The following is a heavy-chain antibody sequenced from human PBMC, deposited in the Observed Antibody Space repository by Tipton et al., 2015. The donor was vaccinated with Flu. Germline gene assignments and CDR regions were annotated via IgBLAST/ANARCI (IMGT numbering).Heavy chain of an antibody. J-gene: IGHJ5*02. V-gene: IGHV4-38-2*01. Sequence: TLSLTCAVSGYSVSSGYYWAWIRQPPGKGLEWIGNVFYTGTTDYNPSLKSRVTISVDTSKNQFSLRLSSLTAADTAVYYCARSPGLRYFDWPPGYWFDPWGQGTLVTVSS. D-gene: IGHD3-9*01. CDR3: ARSPGLRYFDWPPGYWFDP. CDR2: VFYTGTT. CDR1: GYSVSSGYY.